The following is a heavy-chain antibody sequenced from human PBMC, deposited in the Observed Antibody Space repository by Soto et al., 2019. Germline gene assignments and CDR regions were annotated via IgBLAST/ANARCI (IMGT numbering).Heavy chain of an antibody. V-gene: IGHV1-8*01. J-gene: IGHJ6*02. CDR2: MNPNSGNT. CDR1: GYTFTSYD. CDR3: ARGGGDLITIFWSGYYTAPYYYGMDV. Sequence: ASVKVSCKASGYTFTSYDINWVRQATGQGLEWMGWMNPNSGNTGYAQKFQGRVTMTRNTSISTAYMELSSLRSEDTAVYYCARGGGDLITIFWSGYYTAPYYYGMDVWGQGTTVTVSS. D-gene: IGHD3-3*01.